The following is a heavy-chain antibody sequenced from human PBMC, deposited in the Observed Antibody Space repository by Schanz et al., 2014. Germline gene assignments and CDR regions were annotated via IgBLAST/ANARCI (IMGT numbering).Heavy chain of an antibody. CDR3: ARDFLLEQLGYSHYHYAMDV. Sequence: EVQLVESGGGLVQPGGSLRLSCAASGFTFSSYSMNWVRQAPGKGLEWVSYISSSSSTRYYADSVKGRFTISRDNAKNSLLLQMNSLRAEDTAVYYCARDFLLEQLGYSHYHYAMDVWGQGTTVTVSS. J-gene: IGHJ6*02. CDR1: GFTFSSYS. D-gene: IGHD2-15*01. V-gene: IGHV3-48*01. CDR2: ISSSSSTR.